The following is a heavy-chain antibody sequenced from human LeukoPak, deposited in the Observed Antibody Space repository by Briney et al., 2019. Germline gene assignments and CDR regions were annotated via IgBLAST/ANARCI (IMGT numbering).Heavy chain of an antibody. V-gene: IGHV3-9*01. J-gene: IGHJ4*02. Sequence: GGSLRLSCAASGFTFDDYAMHWVRQAPGKGLEWVSGISWDSGSIGYADSVKGRFTISRDNAKNSLYLQMNSLRAEDTALYYCAKASVRYSSSWFFSTFDYWGQGTLVTVSS. CDR1: GFTFDDYA. CDR3: AKASVRYSSSWFFSTFDY. D-gene: IGHD6-13*01. CDR2: ISWDSGSI.